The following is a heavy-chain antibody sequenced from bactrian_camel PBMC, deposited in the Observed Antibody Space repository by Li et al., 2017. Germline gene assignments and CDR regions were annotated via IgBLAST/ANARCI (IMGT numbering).Heavy chain of an antibody. J-gene: IGHJ6*01. Sequence: VQLVESGGGSVQAGGSLKLSCVASGNNIRTYFVGWFRQAPGKEREGIAIMDSIGSETYADSVKGRFTVSRGNAKRTLYLQMTSLKTEDTAMYYCAPTFGTDNPGYWGQGTQVTVS. D-gene: IGHD6*01. CDR1: GNNIRTYF. CDR3: APTFGTDNPGY. CDR2: MDSIGSE. V-gene: IGHV3S53*01.